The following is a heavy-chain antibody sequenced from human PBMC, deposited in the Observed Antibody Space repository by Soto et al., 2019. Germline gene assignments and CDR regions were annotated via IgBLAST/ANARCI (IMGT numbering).Heavy chain of an antibody. V-gene: IGHV3-21*01. CDR1: GFSFSGDS. J-gene: IGHJ6*02. CDR3: AREKGSQLRLDV. D-gene: IGHD3-3*01. CDR2: ITSGGGYI. Sequence: ELQLVESGGGLVKPGGSLRLSCAGSGFSFSGDSMDWVRQAPGKGLEWVSSITSGGGYIFYSDSVKGRFTISRDNANNSLFLQMDSLRTEDTAVYYCAREKGSQLRLDVCGQGTTVTVSS.